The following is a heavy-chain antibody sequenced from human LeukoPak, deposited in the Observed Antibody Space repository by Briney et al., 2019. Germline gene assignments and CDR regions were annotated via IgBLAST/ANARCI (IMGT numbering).Heavy chain of an antibody. Sequence: ASVKVSCKASGGTFSSYAISWVRQAPGQGLEWMGRIIPILGIANYAQKFQGRVTITADKSTSTAYMELSSLRSEDTAVYYCARDERLQLWLQVGYYYGMDVWGQGTTVTVSS. J-gene: IGHJ6*02. D-gene: IGHD5-18*01. V-gene: IGHV1-69*04. CDR2: IIPILGIA. CDR1: GGTFSSYA. CDR3: ARDERLQLWLQVGYYYGMDV.